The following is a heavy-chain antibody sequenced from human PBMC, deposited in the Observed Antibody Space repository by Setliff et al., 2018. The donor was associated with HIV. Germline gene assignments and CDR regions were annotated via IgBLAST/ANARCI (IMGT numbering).Heavy chain of an antibody. V-gene: IGHV5-51*01. CDR3: AREIRTIEGGALDI. J-gene: IGHJ3*02. CDR2: IYPGDSET. Sequence: GESLKISCGGFTSHWIAWVRQMPGKGLEWMGNIYPGDSETRYSPSFHGQVTFSADTTVDTAYLQWNTLKSSDTAMYYCAREIRTIEGGALDIWGQGTSVTVSS. D-gene: IGHD3-16*01. CDR1: TSHW.